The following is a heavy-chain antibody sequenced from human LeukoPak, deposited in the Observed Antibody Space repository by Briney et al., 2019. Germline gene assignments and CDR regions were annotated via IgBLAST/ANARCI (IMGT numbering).Heavy chain of an antibody. V-gene: IGHV3-33*01. CDR3: ARLGSYSPNFDY. Sequence: PGGSLRLSCAASGFTFSSYGMHWVRQAPGKGLEWVAVIWYDGSNKYYADSVKGRFTISRDNSKNTLYLQMNSLRAEDTAVYYCARLGSYSPNFDYWGQGTLVTVSP. J-gene: IGHJ4*02. CDR1: GFTFSSYG. D-gene: IGHD1-26*01. CDR2: IWYDGSNK.